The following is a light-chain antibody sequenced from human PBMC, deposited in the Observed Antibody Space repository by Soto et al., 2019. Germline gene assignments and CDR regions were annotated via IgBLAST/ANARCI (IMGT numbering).Light chain of an antibody. Sequence: EIVMTQSPATLSLSPGERATLSCRASQSVSSNLAWYQQKLGQAPRLLIYGASTRATGIPARFSGSGSGTEFTLTISSLQSEDFAAYYCQQYNNWRTFGGGTKVDIK. CDR1: QSVSSN. J-gene: IGKJ4*01. V-gene: IGKV3-15*01. CDR3: QQYNNWRT. CDR2: GAS.